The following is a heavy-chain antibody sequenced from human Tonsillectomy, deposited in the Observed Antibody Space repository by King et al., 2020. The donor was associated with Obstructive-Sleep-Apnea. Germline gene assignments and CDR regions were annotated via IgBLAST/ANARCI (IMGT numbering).Heavy chain of an antibody. CDR2: IKQDGSGI. J-gene: IGHJ4*02. Sequence: VQLVESGGGLVQPGGSLRLSCAASGFSFSDYWMNWVRQAPGKGLEWVANIKQDGSGIDYVDSVKGRFTISCDNAKKSLFLQMNSLRAEDTAVYYCARRNYAALDYWGQGTLIAVSS. CDR1: GFSFSDYW. CDR3: ARRNYAALDY. V-gene: IGHV3-7*03. D-gene: IGHD4-11*01.